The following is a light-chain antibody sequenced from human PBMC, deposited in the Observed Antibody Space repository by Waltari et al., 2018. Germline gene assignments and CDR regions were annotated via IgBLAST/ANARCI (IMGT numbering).Light chain of an antibody. CDR3: QQYNSYPGT. Sequence: DIQMTQSPSTLSASVGDIVTIPCRASQSISSWLAWYPQKTGKAPKLLIYKASSLESGVPSRFSGSGSGTEFTLTISSLQPDDFATYYCQQYNSYPGTFGQGTKVEIK. CDR2: KAS. CDR1: QSISSW. J-gene: IGKJ1*01. V-gene: IGKV1-5*03.